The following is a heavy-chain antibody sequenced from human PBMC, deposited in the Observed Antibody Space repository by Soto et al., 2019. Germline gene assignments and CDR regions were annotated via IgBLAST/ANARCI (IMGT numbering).Heavy chain of an antibody. J-gene: IGHJ5*02. V-gene: IGHV4-34*01. CDR2: INHSGST. CDR1: GGSFSGYY. Sequence: SETLSLTCAVYGGSFSGYYWSWIRQPPGKGLEWIGEINHSGSTNYNPSLKSRVTISVDTSKNQFSLKLSSVTAADTAVYYCARASYYGSGSYYQGWFDPWGQGTLVTVSS. CDR3: ARASYYGSGSYYQGWFDP. D-gene: IGHD3-10*01.